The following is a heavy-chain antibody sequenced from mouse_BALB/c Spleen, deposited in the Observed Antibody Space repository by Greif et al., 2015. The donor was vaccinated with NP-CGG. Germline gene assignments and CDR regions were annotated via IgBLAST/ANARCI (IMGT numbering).Heavy chain of an antibody. D-gene: IGHD2-14*01. J-gene: IGHJ3*01. Sequence: QVQLKQSGPGLVQPSQSLSITCTVSGFSLTSYGVHWVRQSPGKGLEWLGVIWSGGSTDYNAAFISRLSISKDNSKSQVFFKMNSLQANDTAIYYCAGSYYRYDVWFAYWGQGTLVTVSA. CDR1: GFSLTSYG. CDR2: IWSGGST. V-gene: IGHV2-2*02. CDR3: AGSYYRYDVWFAY.